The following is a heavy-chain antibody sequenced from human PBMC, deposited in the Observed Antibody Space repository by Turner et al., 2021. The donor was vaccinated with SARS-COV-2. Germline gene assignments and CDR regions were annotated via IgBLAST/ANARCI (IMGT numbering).Heavy chain of an antibody. CDR3: ADVGSTSLRV. V-gene: IGHV3-72*01. CDR2: IKSQTANYIT. CDR1: GFTFSGHY. D-gene: IGHD1-26*01. J-gene: IGHJ4*02. Sequence: EVQLVESGGGFVQPGGSLRLSCIASGFTFSGHYMDWVRQAPGRGLEWVGQIKSQTANYITTYATSVKGRFTISRDDSKDSVFLQMDGLKTEDTAVYHCADVGSTSLRVWGQGTLVTVSS.